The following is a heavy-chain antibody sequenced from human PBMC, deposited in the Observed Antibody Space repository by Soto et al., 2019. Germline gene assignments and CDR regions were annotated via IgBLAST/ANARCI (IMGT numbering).Heavy chain of an antibody. CDR1: GDSINYYY. J-gene: IGHJ4*02. CDR2: IYYTGST. D-gene: IGHD1-26*01. Sequence: SETLSLTCTVSGDSINYYYWSWIRRPPGRRLEWIGYIYYTGSTNYNPSLKSRVTFSVDSSKNQISLKLRSVTAADTAVYFCATSVATEYFDSWGQGALVTVSS. CDR3: ATSVATEYFDS. V-gene: IGHV4-59*01.